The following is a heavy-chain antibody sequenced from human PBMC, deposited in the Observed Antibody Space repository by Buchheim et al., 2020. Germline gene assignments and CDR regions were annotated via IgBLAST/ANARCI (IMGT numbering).Heavy chain of an antibody. J-gene: IGHJ6*02. CDR2: MNPNSGNT. V-gene: IGHV1-8*01. CDR1: GYTFTSYD. Sequence: QVQLVQSGAEVKKPGASVKVSCKASGYTFTSYDIHWVRQVTGQGLEWMGRMNPNSGNTGYAQKFQGRVTMTRNTSIRTAYMELSSLRSEDTAVYYCASLYYDFWRGYYSGYYGMDVWGQGTT. CDR3: ASLYYDFWRGYYSGYYGMDV. D-gene: IGHD3-3*01.